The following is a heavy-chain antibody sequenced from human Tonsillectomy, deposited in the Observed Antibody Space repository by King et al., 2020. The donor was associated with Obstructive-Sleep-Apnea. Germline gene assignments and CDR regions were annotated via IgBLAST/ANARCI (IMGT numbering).Heavy chain of an antibody. CDR1: GFSLSTSGMC. J-gene: IGHJ4*02. CDR2: IDWDDEK. V-gene: IGHV2-70*11. Sequence: TLKESGPALVKPTQTLTLTCTLSGFSLSTSGMCVSWIRQPPGKALEWLARIDWDDEKYYSISLKTRLTISKDTSKNQVVLTMTNMDPVDTATYYCARTSYYYDSSGLPLYLSGFDYWGQGTMVTVSS. CDR3: ARTSYYYDSSGLPLYLSGFDY. D-gene: IGHD3-22*01.